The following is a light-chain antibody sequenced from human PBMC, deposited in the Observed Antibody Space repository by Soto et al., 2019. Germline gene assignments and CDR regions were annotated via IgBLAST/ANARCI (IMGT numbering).Light chain of an antibody. V-gene: IGLV2-14*01. CDR1: SSDVGGYDY. Sequence: QYALTQPASVSGSPGQSITISCTGTSSDVGGYDYVSWYQQHPGKAPKLMIYDVSSRPSGVSNRFSASKSGNTASLTISGLQAEDEADYYCSSYTRSSTEVFGTGTKVTVL. CDR2: DVS. J-gene: IGLJ1*01. CDR3: SSYTRSSTEV.